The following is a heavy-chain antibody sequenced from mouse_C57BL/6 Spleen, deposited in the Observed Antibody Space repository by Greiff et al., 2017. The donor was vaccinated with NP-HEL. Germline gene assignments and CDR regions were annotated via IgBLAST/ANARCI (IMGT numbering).Heavy chain of an antibody. CDR3: GGGDYGYVDY. V-gene: IGHV1-19*01. CDR2: INPYNGGT. J-gene: IGHJ2*01. Sequence: DVKLQESGPVLVKPGASVKMSCKASGYTFTDYYMNWVKQSHGKSLEWIGVINPYNGGTSYNQKFKCKATLTVDKASSTAYMELNSLKSEDSAVDDCGGGDYGYVDYWGQCTTLTVSS. CDR1: GYTFTDYY. D-gene: IGHD1-1*02.